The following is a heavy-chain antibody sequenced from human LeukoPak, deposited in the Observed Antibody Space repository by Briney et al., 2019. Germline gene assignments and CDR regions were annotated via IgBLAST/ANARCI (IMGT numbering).Heavy chain of an antibody. CDR2: IYYSGIT. Sequence: SQTPSLTCTVSGGSISSGDYYWSWIRQPPGKGLEWVGYIYYSGITYYNPSLKSRVTISVDTSKNQFSLKLSSVTAADTAVYYCARDPVGYGSDLDFWGQGTLVTVSS. D-gene: IGHD3-10*01. CDR3: ARDPVGYGSDLDF. CDR1: GGSISSGDYY. J-gene: IGHJ4*02. V-gene: IGHV4-30-4*08.